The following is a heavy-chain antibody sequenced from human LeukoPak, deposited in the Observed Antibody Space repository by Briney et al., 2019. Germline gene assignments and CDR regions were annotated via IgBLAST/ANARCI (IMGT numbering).Heavy chain of an antibody. Sequence: PGGSLRLSCAASGFTFSSYGMNWVRQAPGKGLEWVSSISSSSSYIYYADSVKGRFTISRDNAKNSLYLQMNSPRAEDTAVYYCASVVVVAANDAFDIWGQGTMVTVSS. CDR1: GFTFSSYG. V-gene: IGHV3-21*01. D-gene: IGHD2-15*01. CDR3: ASVVVVAANDAFDI. CDR2: ISSSSSYI. J-gene: IGHJ3*02.